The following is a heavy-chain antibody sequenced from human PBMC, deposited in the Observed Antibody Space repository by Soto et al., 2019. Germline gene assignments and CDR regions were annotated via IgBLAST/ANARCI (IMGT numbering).Heavy chain of an antibody. J-gene: IGHJ5*02. CDR2: IYYSGST. Sequence: PSETLSLTCTVSGGSISSGDYYWSWIRQPPGKGLEWIGYIYYSGSTYYNPSLKSRVTISVDTSKNQFSLKLSSVTAADTAVYYCARVPLYCSGGSCYSPDPTYWFDPWGQGTLVTVSS. V-gene: IGHV4-30-4*01. CDR3: ARVPLYCSGGSCYSPDPTYWFDP. D-gene: IGHD2-15*01. CDR1: GGSISSGDYY.